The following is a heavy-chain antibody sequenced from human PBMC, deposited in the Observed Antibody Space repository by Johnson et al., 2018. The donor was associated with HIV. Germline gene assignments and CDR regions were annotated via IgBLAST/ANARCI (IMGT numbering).Heavy chain of an antibody. CDR2: ISGSGGST. J-gene: IGHJ3*02. CDR3: AREGDYYDSSGYWAAFDI. V-gene: IGHV3-23*04. Sequence: VQLVESWGGLVQPGGSLRLSCAASGFTFSSYAMSWVRQAPGKGLEWVSAISGSGGSTYYADSVKGRFTISRDNSKNTLYLQMNSLRADDTAVYYCAREGDYYDSSGYWAAFDIWGQGTMVTVSS. CDR1: GFTFSSYA. D-gene: IGHD3-22*01.